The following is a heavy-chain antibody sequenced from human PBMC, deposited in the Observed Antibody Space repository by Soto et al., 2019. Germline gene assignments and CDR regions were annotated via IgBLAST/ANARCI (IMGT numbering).Heavy chain of an antibody. D-gene: IGHD6-19*01. Sequence: WGSLRLSCAASGFTFSSYGMHWVRQAPGKGLEWVAVISYDGSNKYYADSVKGRFTISRDNSKNTLYLQMNSLRAEDTAVYYCEKDVGWNYGYYGMDVWGQGTTVTVSS. V-gene: IGHV3-30*18. CDR1: GFTFSSYG. CDR2: ISYDGSNK. J-gene: IGHJ6*02. CDR3: EKDVGWNYGYYGMDV.